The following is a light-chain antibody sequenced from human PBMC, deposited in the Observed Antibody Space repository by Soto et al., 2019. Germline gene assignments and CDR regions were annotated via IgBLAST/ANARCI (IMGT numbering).Light chain of an antibody. CDR3: QQYNDWPWT. V-gene: IGKV3D-15*01. J-gene: IGKJ1*01. CDR2: DAS. CDR1: QSVSNN. Sequence: EIVLTQYPGTLSLSPGERATLSRRPSQSVSNNYLAWYQQKPGQAPRVLIYDASTRATGIPARFSGSGSGTEFTLTISSLQSEDFAVYYCQQYNDWPWTFGQGTKVDIK.